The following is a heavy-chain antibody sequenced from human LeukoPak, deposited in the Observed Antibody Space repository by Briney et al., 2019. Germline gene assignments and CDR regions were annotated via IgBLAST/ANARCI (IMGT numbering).Heavy chain of an antibody. Sequence: GRCMRLSCAASGFTFSSYGTHWVRQAPGKGLEWVAVISYDGSNKYYADSVKGRFTISRDNSKNTLYLQMNSLRAEDTAVYYCAKDRRGLYYYGSGSYPRFDPWGQGTVDTVSS. CDR1: GFTFSSYG. D-gene: IGHD3-10*01. V-gene: IGHV3-30*18. CDR2: ISYDGSNK. J-gene: IGHJ5*02. CDR3: AKDRRGLYYYGSGSYPRFDP.